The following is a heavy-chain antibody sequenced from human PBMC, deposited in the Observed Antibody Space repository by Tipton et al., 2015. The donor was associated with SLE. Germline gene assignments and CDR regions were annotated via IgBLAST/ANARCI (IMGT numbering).Heavy chain of an antibody. D-gene: IGHD2-8*02. CDR1: GFTFRIDA. CDR2: ISGSGGTT. V-gene: IGHV3-23*01. CDR3: AKDLVARDYYYGMDV. J-gene: IGHJ6*02. Sequence: SLRLSCAASGFTFRIDAMTWVRQAPGKGLEWVSAISGSGGTTYYSDSVEGRFTISRDNSRNTLYLQMNSLRAEDTAVYYCAKDLVARDYYYGMDVWGQGTTVTVSS.